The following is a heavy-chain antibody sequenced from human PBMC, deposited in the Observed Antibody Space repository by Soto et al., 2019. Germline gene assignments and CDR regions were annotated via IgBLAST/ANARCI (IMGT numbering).Heavy chain of an antibody. Sequence: PSETLSLTCTVSGGSISSYYWSWIRQPPGKGLEWIGYIYYSGSTNYNPSLKSRVTISVDTSKNQFSLKLSSVTAADTAVYYCVRSPGVLVPHYYYGMDVWGQGTTVTVSS. CDR2: IYYSGST. J-gene: IGHJ6*02. CDR1: GGSISSYY. V-gene: IGHV4-59*01. CDR3: VRSPGVLVPHYYYGMDV. D-gene: IGHD6-13*01.